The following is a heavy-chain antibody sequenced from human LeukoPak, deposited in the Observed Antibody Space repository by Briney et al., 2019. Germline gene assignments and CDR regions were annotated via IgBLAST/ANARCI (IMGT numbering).Heavy chain of an antibody. Sequence: SQTLSLTCTVSGGSISSGGYYWSWIRQHPGKGLEWIGYIYYSGSTYYNPSLKGRVTISVDTSKNQFSLKLSSVTAADTAVYYCARDRAPNCSGGSCPLSYGMDVWGQGTTVTVSS. D-gene: IGHD2-15*01. CDR1: GGSISSGGYY. CDR2: IYYSGST. CDR3: ARDRAPNCSGGSCPLSYGMDV. J-gene: IGHJ6*02. V-gene: IGHV4-31*03.